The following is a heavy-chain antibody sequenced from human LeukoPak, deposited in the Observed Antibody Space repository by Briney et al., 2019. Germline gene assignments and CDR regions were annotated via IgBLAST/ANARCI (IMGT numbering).Heavy chain of an antibody. Sequence: GGSLRLSCAASGFTFSSHSMHWVRQAPGKGLEWVALISYDGSNKYYAESVKGRFTISRDNSKNTLYLQMNSLRAEDTAVYYCARSLEAYYDSSGYYNDWGQGTLVTVSS. CDR3: ARSLEAYYDSSGYYND. CDR1: GFTFSSHS. V-gene: IGHV3-30-3*01. J-gene: IGHJ4*02. CDR2: ISYDGSNK. D-gene: IGHD3-22*01.